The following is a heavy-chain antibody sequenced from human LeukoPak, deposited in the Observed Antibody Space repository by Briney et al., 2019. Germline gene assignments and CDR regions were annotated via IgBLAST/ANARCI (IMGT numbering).Heavy chain of an antibody. CDR3: ARKRITGTSYDAFDI. J-gene: IGHJ3*02. CDR1: TFSSYG. Sequence: TFSSYGMSWVRPAPGKGLEWIGSIYYSGSTYYNPSLKSRVTISVDTSKNQFSLKLSSVTAADTAVYYCARKRITGTSYDAFDIWGQGTMVTVSS. V-gene: IGHV4-39*07. D-gene: IGHD1-20*01. CDR2: IYYSGST.